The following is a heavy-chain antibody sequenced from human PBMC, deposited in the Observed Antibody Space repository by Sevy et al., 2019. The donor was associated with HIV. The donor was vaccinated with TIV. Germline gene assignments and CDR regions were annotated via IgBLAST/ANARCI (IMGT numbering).Heavy chain of an antibody. CDR3: ARGLIATRRGGGYYFDY. CDR1: GGTFSSYA. V-gene: IGHV1-69*13. Sequence: ASVKVSCKASGGTFSSYAISWVRQAPGQGLEWMGGIIPIFGTANYSQKFQGRVTVTADESTSTAYMELSSLRSEDTAVYYCARGLIATRRGGGYYFDYWGQRTLVTVSS. D-gene: IGHD6-6*01. CDR2: IIPIFGTA. J-gene: IGHJ4*02.